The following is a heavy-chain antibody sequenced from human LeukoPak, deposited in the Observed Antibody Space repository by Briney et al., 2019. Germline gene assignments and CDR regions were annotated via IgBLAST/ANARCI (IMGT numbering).Heavy chain of an antibody. CDR2: INPNSGGT. D-gene: IGHD3-22*01. CDR3: ARVHYYDSRNPPTFDY. V-gene: IGHV1-2*02. J-gene: IGHJ4*02. Sequence: GASVKVSCKASGYTFTGYYMHWVRQAPGQGLEWMGWINPNSGGTNYAQKFQGRVTMTRDTSISTVNMELRRLRSDDTAVYYCARVHYYDSRNPPTFDYWGQGTLVTVSS. CDR1: GYTFTGYY.